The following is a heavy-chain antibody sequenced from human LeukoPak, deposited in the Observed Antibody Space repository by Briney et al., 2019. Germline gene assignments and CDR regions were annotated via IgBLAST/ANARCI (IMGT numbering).Heavy chain of an antibody. Sequence: GGTLRLSCAASGITIRNYGMTWVRQAPGRGLQWVSSINNSGTRTFYEDSVRGWFTISRDDSKNTIYLQMNSLRAEDTAIYYCAKDPLGGDETDYWGQGILVTVSS. J-gene: IGHJ4*02. V-gene: IGHV3-23*05. CDR3: AKDPLGGDETDY. D-gene: IGHD3-16*01. CDR1: GITIRNYG. CDR2: INNSGTRT.